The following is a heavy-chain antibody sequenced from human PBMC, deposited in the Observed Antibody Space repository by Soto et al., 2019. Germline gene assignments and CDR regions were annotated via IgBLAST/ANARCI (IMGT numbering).Heavy chain of an antibody. CDR1: GFRFDDFA. J-gene: IGHJ4*02. CDR2: ISWNSGDK. V-gene: IGHV3-9*01. D-gene: IGHD3-10*01. Sequence: VQMVESGGGLVKPGMSLRLSCAASGFRFDDFAMHWVRQGQGKGREWVSGISWNSGDKDYGDSVKGRFVISRDNDKNSLDIKMNGLRPEDTAVYYCVRGRGPMHRGCFFSWGRGTLVIVPP. CDR3: VRGRGPMHRGCFFS.